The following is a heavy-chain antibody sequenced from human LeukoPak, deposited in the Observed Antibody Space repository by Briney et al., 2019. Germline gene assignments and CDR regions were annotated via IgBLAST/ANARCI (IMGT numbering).Heavy chain of an antibody. CDR3: AADEYSNYLYYYYYYMDV. V-gene: IGHV3-48*03. J-gene: IGHJ6*03. CDR2: ISSSGSNK. Sequence: PGGSLRLSCAASGFTFSSYEMNWVRQAPGKGLEWVSYISSSGSNKYYADSVKGRFIISRDNTKNSLYLQMNSLRAEDTALYYCAADEYSNYLYYYYYYMDVWGKGTTVTVSS. CDR1: GFTFSSYE. D-gene: IGHD4-11*01.